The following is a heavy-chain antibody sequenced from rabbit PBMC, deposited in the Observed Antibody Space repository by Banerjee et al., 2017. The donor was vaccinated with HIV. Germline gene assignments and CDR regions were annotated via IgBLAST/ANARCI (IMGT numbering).Heavy chain of an antibody. D-gene: IGHD4-1*01. CDR1: GVSFSISSY. J-gene: IGHJ3*01. Sequence: QSLEESGGDLVKPGASLTLTCKASGVSFSISSYMCWVRQAPGKGLEWIACIDAGDSGFTYFANWAKGRFNFSKTSSTTVTLQMTSLTAADTATYFCARRNTSGWGELTLWGQGTLVTVS. CDR2: IDAGDSGFT. V-gene: IGHV1S40*01. CDR3: ARRNTSGWGELTL.